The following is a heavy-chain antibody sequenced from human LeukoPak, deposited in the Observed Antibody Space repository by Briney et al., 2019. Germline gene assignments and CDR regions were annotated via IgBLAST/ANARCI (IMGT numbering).Heavy chain of an antibody. CDR1: GFTVSSNY. D-gene: IGHD6-13*01. V-gene: IGHV3-23*01. J-gene: IGHJ5*02. CDR2: ISGSGGST. Sequence: PWGSLRLSCAASGFTVSSNYMSWVRQAPGKGLEWVSAISGSGGSTYYADSVKGRFTISRDNSKNTLYLQMNSLRAEDTAVYYCAKANSSSWLSWFDPWGQGTLVTVSS. CDR3: AKANSSSWLSWFDP.